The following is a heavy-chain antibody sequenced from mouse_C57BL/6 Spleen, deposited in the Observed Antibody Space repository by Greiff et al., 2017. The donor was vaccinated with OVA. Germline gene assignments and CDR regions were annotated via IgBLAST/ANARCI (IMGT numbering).Heavy chain of an antibody. J-gene: IGHJ2*01. CDR1: GYAFSSSW. CDR2: IYPGDGDT. D-gene: IGHD3-2*02. Sequence: VQLVESGPELVKPGASVKISCKASGYAFSSSWMNWVKQRPGKGLEWIGRIYPGDGDTNYNGKFKGKATLTADKSSSTAYMQLSSLTSEDSAVYFCAREPLSLYYFDYWGQGTTLTVSS. V-gene: IGHV1-82*01. CDR3: AREPLSLYYFDY.